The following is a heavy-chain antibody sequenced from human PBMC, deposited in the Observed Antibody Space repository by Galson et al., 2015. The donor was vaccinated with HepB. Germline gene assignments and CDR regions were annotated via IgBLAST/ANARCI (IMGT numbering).Heavy chain of an antibody. CDR3: ARLGYSSSWYAINWFDP. V-gene: IGHV3-30*02. CDR2: IRYDGSNK. D-gene: IGHD6-13*01. Sequence: SLRLSCAASGFTFSSYGMHWVRQAPGKGLEWVAFIRYDGSNKYYADSVKGRFTISRDNSKNTLYLQMNSLRAEDTAVYYCARLGYSSSWYAINWFDPWGQGTLVTVSS. CDR1: GFTFSSYG. J-gene: IGHJ5*02.